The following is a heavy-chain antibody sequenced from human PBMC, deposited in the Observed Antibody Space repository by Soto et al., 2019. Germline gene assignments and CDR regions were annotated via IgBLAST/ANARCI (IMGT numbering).Heavy chain of an antibody. CDR2: ISYDGSNK. D-gene: IGHD3-3*01. Sequence: QVQLVESGGGMVQPGRSLRLSCAASGFTFSNYAIHWVRQAPGKGLEWVAVISYDGSNKCYADSVKGRFTISRDNSKNTLYLQMSSLRAEDTAVYYCARGGDFWSGIDYWGQGTLVTVSS. CDR3: ARGGDFWSGIDY. CDR1: GFTFSNYA. J-gene: IGHJ4*02. V-gene: IGHV3-30-3*01.